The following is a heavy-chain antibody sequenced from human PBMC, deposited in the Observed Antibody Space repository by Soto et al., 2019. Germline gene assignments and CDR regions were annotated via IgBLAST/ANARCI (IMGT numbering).Heavy chain of an antibody. CDR1: GYTFTGYY. CDR2: INPNSGGT. CDR3: ARGSIRILNRSPWGMDV. Sequence: ASVKVSCKASGYTFTGYYMHWVRQAPGQGLEWMGWINPNSGGTNYAQKFQGRVTMTRDTSISTAYMELSRLRSDDTAVYYCARGSIRILNRSPWGMDVWGQGTRVTVSS. J-gene: IGHJ6*02. D-gene: IGHD2-15*01. V-gene: IGHV1-2*02.